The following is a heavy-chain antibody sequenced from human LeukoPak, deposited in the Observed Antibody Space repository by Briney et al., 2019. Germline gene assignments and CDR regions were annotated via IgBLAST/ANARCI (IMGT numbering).Heavy chain of an antibody. D-gene: IGHD2-2*01. CDR2: ISAYNGNT. CDR3: ARVSTAATPLGWFDP. V-gene: IGHV1-18*04. Sequence: GASVKVSCKASGYTFTSYGISWVRRAPGQGLEWMGWISAYNGNTNYAQKLQGRVTMTTDTSTSTAYMELRSLRSDDTAVYYCARVSTAATPLGWFDPWGQGTLVTVSS. J-gene: IGHJ5*02. CDR1: GYTFTSYG.